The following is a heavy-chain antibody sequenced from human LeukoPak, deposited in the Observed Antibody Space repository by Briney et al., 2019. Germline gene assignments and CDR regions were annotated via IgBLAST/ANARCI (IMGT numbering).Heavy chain of an antibody. CDR3: AQKGGTDY. D-gene: IGHD2-15*01. CDR2: ISSTGSPI. CDR1: GFTFSRFG. J-gene: IGHJ4*02. V-gene: IGHV3-48*02. Sequence: GGSLRLSCAASGFTFSRFGMNWVRQALGKGLEWVSYISSTGSPIYYADSVKGRFTISRDNAKNSLYLQMNSLRDDDTAVYYCAQKGGTDYWGQGTLVTVSS.